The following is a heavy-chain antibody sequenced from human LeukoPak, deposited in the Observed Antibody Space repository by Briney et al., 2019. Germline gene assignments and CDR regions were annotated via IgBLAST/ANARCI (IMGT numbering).Heavy chain of an antibody. Sequence: SETLSLTCAVYGGSFSSYYWSWIRQPPGKGLEWIGYIYYSGSTNYNPSLKSRVTISVDTSKNQFSLKLSSVTAADTAVYYCAREAIKVDYGDYVRSFDIWGQGTMVTVSS. V-gene: IGHV4-59*01. CDR1: GGSFSSYY. CDR3: AREAIKVDYGDYVRSFDI. CDR2: IYYSGST. D-gene: IGHD4-17*01. J-gene: IGHJ3*02.